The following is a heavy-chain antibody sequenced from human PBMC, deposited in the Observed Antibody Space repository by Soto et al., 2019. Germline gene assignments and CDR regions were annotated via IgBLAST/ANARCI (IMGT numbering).Heavy chain of an antibody. Sequence: SGPTLVNPTETLTLTCTVSGFSLSNARMGVSWIRQPPGKALEWLAHIFSNDEKSYSTSLKSRLTISKDTSKSQVVLTMTNMDPVDTATYYCARSTTGYSSLDAFDIWGQGTMVTVSS. CDR2: IFSNDEK. J-gene: IGHJ3*02. V-gene: IGHV2-26*01. CDR3: ARSTTGYSSLDAFDI. CDR1: GFSLSNARMG. D-gene: IGHD6-19*01.